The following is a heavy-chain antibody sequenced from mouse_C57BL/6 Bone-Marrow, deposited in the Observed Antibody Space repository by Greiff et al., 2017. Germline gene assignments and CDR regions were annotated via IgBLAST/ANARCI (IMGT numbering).Heavy chain of an antibody. CDR3: ARTYYSNSYAMDY. CDR2: IYPGSGST. CDR1: GYTFTSYW. J-gene: IGHJ4*01. Sequence: QVQLQQSGAELVKPGASVKMSCKASGYTFTSYWITWVKQRPGQGLEWIGDIYPGSGSTNYNEKFKSKATLTVDTSSSTAYMQLSSLTSEDSAVYYCARTYYSNSYAMDYWGQGTSVTVSS. D-gene: IGHD2-5*01. V-gene: IGHV1-55*01.